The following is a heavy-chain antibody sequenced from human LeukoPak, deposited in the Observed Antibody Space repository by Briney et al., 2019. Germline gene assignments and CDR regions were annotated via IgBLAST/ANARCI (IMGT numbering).Heavy chain of an antibody. CDR3: ARDRGALRYFDWSPMDV. V-gene: IGHV3-33*01. D-gene: IGHD3-9*01. CDR2: IRYDGSNK. J-gene: IGHJ6*02. Sequence: GGSLRLSCAASGFTFSSYGMHWVRQAPGKGLEWVAVIRYDGSNKYYADSVKGRFTISRDNSKNTLYLQMNSLRAEDTAVYYCARDRGALRYFDWSPMDVWGQGTTVTVSS. CDR1: GFTFSSYG.